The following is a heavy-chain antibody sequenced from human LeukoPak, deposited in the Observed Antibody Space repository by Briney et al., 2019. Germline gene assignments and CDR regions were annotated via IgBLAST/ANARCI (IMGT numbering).Heavy chain of an antibody. V-gene: IGHV3-48*03. CDR3: ARDYYLDY. CDR2: ISSGGSTI. J-gene: IGHJ4*02. CDR1: GFTFSSYE. Sequence: GGSLRLSCAASGFTFSSYEMNWVRQAPGKGLEWLSYISSGGSTIYYADSVKGRFTISRDNAKNSLFLQMNSLRAEDTAVYYCARDYYLDYRGQGTLVTVSS.